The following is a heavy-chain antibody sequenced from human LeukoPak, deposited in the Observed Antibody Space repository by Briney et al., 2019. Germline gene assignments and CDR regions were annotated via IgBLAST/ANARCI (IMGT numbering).Heavy chain of an antibody. CDR1: GYTFTGYY. J-gene: IGHJ6*03. V-gene: IGHV1-2*02. D-gene: IGHD2-2*01. CDR2: INPNSGGT. CDR3: ARFVPAAGNYYYYYMDV. Sequence: ASVKVSCKASGYTFTGYYMHWVRQAPGQGLEWMGWINPNSGGTNYAQKFQGRVTMTTDTSTSTAYMELRSLRSDDTAVYYCARFVPAAGNYYYYYMDVWGKGTTVTISS.